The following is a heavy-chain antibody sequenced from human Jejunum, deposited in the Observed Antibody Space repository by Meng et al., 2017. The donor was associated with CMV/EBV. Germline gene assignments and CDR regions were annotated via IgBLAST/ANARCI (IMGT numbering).Heavy chain of an antibody. CDR2: ISGNGGNT. CDR3: AKSPGWELPFDY. CDR1: GFTFSSYA. V-gene: IGHV3-23*01. Sequence: ALTGFTFSSYARSWVRQAPGKGLEWVSAISGNGGNTYYADSVKGRFTISRDNSKNTLYLQINSLRAEDTAVYYCAKSPGWELPFDYWGQGTLVTVSS. D-gene: IGHD1-26*01. J-gene: IGHJ4*02.